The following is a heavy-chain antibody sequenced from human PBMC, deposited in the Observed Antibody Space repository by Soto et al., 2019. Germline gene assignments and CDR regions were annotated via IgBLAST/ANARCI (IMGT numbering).Heavy chain of an antibody. CDR3: ASGASRWYPYIVDC. J-gene: IGHJ4*02. CDR1: EGTFNSYA. V-gene: IGHV1-69*01. Sequence: QAQVVQSGAEVRKPGSSVKLSCKASEGTFNSYAIAWVRQAPGQGLEWMGGIIPFYNTLNYAQKFQDRVTSTAEGSTNTVYMELSSLRSDGTAVYFCASGASRWYPYIVDCWAQGTLVPVSS. CDR2: IIPFYNTL. D-gene: IGHD6-13*01.